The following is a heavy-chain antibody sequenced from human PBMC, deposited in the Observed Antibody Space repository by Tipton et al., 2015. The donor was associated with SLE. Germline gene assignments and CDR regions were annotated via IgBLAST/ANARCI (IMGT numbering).Heavy chain of an antibody. CDR1: GGSISRYY. Sequence: TLSLTCTVSGGSISRYYWRWIRQTQGKGLEWIGYIYTSGSTNYNPSLRSRVTISVDTSKNQFSLKLSSVTAADTAVYYCARERGDYGDYFDYWGQGTLVTVSS. V-gene: IGHV4-4*08. D-gene: IGHD4-17*01. CDR2: IYTSGST. CDR3: ARERGDYGDYFDY. J-gene: IGHJ4*02.